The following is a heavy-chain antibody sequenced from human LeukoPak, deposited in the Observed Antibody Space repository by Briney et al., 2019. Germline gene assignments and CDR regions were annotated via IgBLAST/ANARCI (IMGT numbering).Heavy chain of an antibody. J-gene: IGHJ4*02. CDR2: IWYDGSNK. D-gene: IGHD2-2*01. Sequence: PGGSLRLSCAPSGFTFSSYCMHWVRQAPGKGLEWVAVIWYDGSNKYYADSVKGRFTISRDNSKNTLSLQMNSLRAEDTAVYYCARAPAVPPFDYWGQGTLFTVSS. CDR1: GFTFSSYC. V-gene: IGHV3-33*01. CDR3: ARAPAVPPFDY.